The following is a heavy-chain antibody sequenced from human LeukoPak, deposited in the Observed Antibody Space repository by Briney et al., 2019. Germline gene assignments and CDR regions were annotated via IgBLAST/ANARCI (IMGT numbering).Heavy chain of an antibody. V-gene: IGHV3-64*01. D-gene: IGHD3-3*01. J-gene: IGHJ3*02. CDR3: ARSKSFWSGLTRDAFDI. Sequence: GGSLRLSCAASGFTFSSYAMHWVRQAPGKGLEYVSAISSNGGSTYYANSVKGRFTISRDNSKNTLYLQMGSLRAEDMAVYYCARSKSFWSGLTRDAFDIWGQGTMVTISS. CDR2: ISSNGGST. CDR1: GFTFSSYA.